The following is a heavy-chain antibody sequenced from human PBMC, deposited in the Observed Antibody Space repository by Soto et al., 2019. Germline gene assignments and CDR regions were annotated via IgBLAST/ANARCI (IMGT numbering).Heavy chain of an antibody. D-gene: IGHD3-16*01. CDR1: GDSVSGNSAA. V-gene: IGHV6-1*01. CDR2: TYYRSRWYN. CDR3: SREFWYYLRGHSYLDY. Sequence: PSQTLSLTCAISGDSVSGNSAAWNWIRQSPSRGLEWLGRTYYRSRWYNDYAVSVKSRITVTPDTSKNQFSLHLNSVTPEDTAVYYCSREFWYYLRGHSYLDYWGQGALVTVSS. J-gene: IGHJ4*03.